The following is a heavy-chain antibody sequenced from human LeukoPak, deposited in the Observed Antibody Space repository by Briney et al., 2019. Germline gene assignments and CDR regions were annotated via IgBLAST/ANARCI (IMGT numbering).Heavy chain of an antibody. CDR1: GYTFTSYG. Sequence: ASVKVSCKASGYTFTSYGISWVRQAPGQGLEWMGWISAYNGNTNYAQKLQGRVTMTTDTSTSTAYMELSSLRSEDTAVYYCARDPAYGSDNKLYYYGMDVWGQGTTVTVSS. J-gene: IGHJ6*02. CDR3: ARDPAYGSDNKLYYYGMDV. D-gene: IGHD3-10*01. CDR2: ISAYNGNT. V-gene: IGHV1-18*01.